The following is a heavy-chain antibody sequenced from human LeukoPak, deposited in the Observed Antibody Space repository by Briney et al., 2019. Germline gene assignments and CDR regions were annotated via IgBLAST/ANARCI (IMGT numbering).Heavy chain of an antibody. V-gene: IGHV4-59*08. CDR3: ARGVSGYYSYYFDY. CDR1: GGPISSYY. D-gene: IGHD3-22*01. CDR2: IYYSGST. J-gene: IGHJ4*02. Sequence: SETLSLTCTVSGGPISSYYWSWIRQPPGKGLEWIGYIYYSGSTDYNPSLKSRVTISVDTSKNQFSLKLSSVTAADTAVYYCARGVSGYYSYYFDYWGQGTLVTVSS.